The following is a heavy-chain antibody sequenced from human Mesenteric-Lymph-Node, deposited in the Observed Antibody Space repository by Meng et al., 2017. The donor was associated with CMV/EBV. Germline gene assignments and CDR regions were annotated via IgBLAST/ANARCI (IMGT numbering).Heavy chain of an antibody. Sequence: SCKASGYTFTGYYMHWVRQAPGQGLEWVGWINPNSGGTNYAQKFQGRVTITADKSTSTAYMELSSLRSEDTAVYYCARVRGDWYFDLWGRGTLVTVSS. D-gene: IGHD5-24*01. J-gene: IGHJ2*01. CDR3: ARVRGDWYFDL. CDR2: INPNSGGT. V-gene: IGHV1-2*02. CDR1: GYTFTGYY.